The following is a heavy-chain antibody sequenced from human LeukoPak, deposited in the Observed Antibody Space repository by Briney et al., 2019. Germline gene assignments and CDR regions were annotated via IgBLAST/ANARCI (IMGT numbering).Heavy chain of an antibody. CDR3: ARVKASPLGSYYYYYNMDV. CDR2: IDPNSGGT. D-gene: IGHD1-14*01. CDR1: GGTFSRDG. V-gene: IGHV1-2*02. J-gene: IGHJ6*03. Sequence: ASVKVSCKASGGTFSRDGISWVRQAPGQGLEWMGWIDPNSGGTNYAQKFQGRVTMTRDTSISTAYMELSRLRFDDTAVYYCARVKASPLGSYYYYYNMDVWGKGTAVTVSS.